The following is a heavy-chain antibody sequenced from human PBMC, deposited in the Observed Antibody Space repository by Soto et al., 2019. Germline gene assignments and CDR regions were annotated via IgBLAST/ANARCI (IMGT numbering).Heavy chain of an antibody. Sequence: QVHLVQSGAEVKKPGASVKVSCMASGYNFIAQNIHWVRQARGLGLEWMGKMNPNSGGSDYAQEFKGRVTVTRETSISTVYMELTSLKSDDTAVYYCARKRHLNSPSDAFDLWGQGTMVIVSS. J-gene: IGHJ3*01. CDR2: MNPNSGGS. D-gene: IGHD1-7*01. CDR3: ARKRHLNSPSDAFDL. V-gene: IGHV1-2*02. CDR1: GYNFIAQN.